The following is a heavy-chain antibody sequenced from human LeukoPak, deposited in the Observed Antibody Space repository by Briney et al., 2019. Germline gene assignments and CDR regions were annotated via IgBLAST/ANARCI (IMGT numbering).Heavy chain of an antibody. D-gene: IGHD3-10*01. J-gene: IGHJ4*02. V-gene: IGHV4-4*07. Sequence: SETLSLTCTVSGGSTSSYYWSWIRQPAGKGLEWIGRIYTSGSTNYNPSLKSRVTMSVDTSKNQFSLKLSSVTAADTAVYYCARDARPRGVMSGRYFDYWGQGTLVTVSS. CDR3: ARDARPRGVMSGRYFDY. CDR2: IYTSGST. CDR1: GGSTSSYY.